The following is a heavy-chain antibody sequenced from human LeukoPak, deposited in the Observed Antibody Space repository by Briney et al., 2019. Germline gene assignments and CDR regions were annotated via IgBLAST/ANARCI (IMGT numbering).Heavy chain of an antibody. V-gene: IGHV3-30*02. CDR3: ARGTAMMGLDY. CDR2: IRFDGTNK. D-gene: IGHD3-22*01. CDR1: GFTFSTYG. J-gene: IGHJ4*02. Sequence: GGSLGLSCAASGFTFSTYGMHWVRRAPGKGLEWVAFIRFDGTNKYYADSVKGRFTISRDNAKNSLYLQMNSLRAEDTALYYCARGTAMMGLDYWGQGTLVTVSS.